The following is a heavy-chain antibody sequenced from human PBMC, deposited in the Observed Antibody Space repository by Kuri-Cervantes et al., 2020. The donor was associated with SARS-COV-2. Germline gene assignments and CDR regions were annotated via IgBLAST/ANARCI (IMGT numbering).Heavy chain of an antibody. CDR3: ARALWSGYCTFDI. D-gene: IGHD3-3*01. CDR1: GGSISGGDDY. V-gene: IGHV4-61*08. J-gene: IGHJ3*02. Sequence: SETLSLTCTVSGGSISGGDDYWSWIRQPPGKGLEWIGYIYYSGSTNYNPSLKSRVTISVDTSKNQFSLKLSSVTAADTAVYYCARALWSGYCTFDIWGQGTMVTVSS. CDR2: IYYSGST.